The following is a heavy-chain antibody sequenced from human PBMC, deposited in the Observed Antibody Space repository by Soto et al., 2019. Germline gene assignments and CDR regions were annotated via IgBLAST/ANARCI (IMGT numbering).Heavy chain of an antibody. J-gene: IGHJ2*01. CDR2: INHSGST. V-gene: IGHV4-34*01. CDR3: ARPDIVVVVAASNWYFDL. CDR1: GGSFSGYF. D-gene: IGHD2-15*01. Sequence: QVHLQQWGAGLLKPSETLSLTCAVYGGSFSGYFWSWIRQPPWKGLEWIGEINHSGSTNYNPSLKDRVTISVDTSKHQFSLKLSSVTAADTAVYYCARPDIVVVVAASNWYFDLWGRGTLVTVSS.